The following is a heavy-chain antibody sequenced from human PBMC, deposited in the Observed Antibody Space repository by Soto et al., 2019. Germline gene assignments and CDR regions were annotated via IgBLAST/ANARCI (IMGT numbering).Heavy chain of an antibody. CDR3: ARHLNSGSYYWWVAP. J-gene: IGHJ5*02. D-gene: IGHD1-26*01. CDR2: IYYSGST. Sequence: SETLSLTCTVSGGSISSGGYYWSWIRQHPGKGLEWIGYIYYSGSTYYNPSLKSRVTISADMSKKQFSLRLSSVTAADTAVYYCARHLNSGSYYWWVAPWGQGTLVTVSS. CDR1: GGSISSGGYY. V-gene: IGHV4-39*01.